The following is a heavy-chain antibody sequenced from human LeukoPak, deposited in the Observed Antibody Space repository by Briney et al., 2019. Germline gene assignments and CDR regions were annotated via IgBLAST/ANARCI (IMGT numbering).Heavy chain of an antibody. J-gene: IGHJ5*02. CDR1: GYTFTSYD. D-gene: IGHD2-15*01. CDR3: ARNRRSRRGHWFDP. Sequence: ASVKVSCKASGYTFTSYDINWVRQATGQGLEWMGWMNPNSGNTGYAQKFQGRVTMTRNTSISTAYMELSSLRSEDTAVYYCARNRRSRRGHWFDPWGQGTLVTVSS. CDR2: MNPNSGNT. V-gene: IGHV1-8*01.